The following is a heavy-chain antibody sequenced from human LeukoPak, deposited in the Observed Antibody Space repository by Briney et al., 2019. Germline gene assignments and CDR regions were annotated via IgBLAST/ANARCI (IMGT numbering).Heavy chain of an antibody. V-gene: IGHV1-2*02. CDR3: ARDFGRYSGYDFDF. CDR1: GYTFTGYY. J-gene: IGHJ4*02. Sequence: ASVKVSCKASGYTFTGYYVHWLRQAPGQGREWVAWINPNSGATNYAPKFQGRVTLTSDTSITTDYMEVSRLRSDDTAVYYCARDFGRYSGYDFDFRGQGTLVTVSS. CDR2: INPNSGAT. D-gene: IGHD5-12*01.